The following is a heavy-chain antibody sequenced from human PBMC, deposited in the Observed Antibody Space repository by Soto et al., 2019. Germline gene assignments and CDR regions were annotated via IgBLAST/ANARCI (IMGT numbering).Heavy chain of an antibody. V-gene: IGHV3-23*01. CDR2: ISGSGDRT. CDR1: GFTFSSYA. D-gene: IGHD6-13*01. CDR3: AKAAFATAGTWEFDS. J-gene: IGHJ4*02. Sequence: GVSLRLSFAASGFTFSSYAMTWVRQAPGKGLEWASSISGSGDRTYYVESVKGRFTISRDNSKNTLYLQMNSLRVEDTAVYYCAKAAFATAGTWEFDSWGQGTQFTVSS.